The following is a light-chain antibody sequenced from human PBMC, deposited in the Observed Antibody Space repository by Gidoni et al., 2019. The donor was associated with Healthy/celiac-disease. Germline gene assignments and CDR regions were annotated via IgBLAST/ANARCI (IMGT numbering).Light chain of an antibody. CDR1: QSISSY. CDR3: QQSYSTPT. V-gene: IGKV1-39*01. CDR2: AAS. J-gene: IGKJ1*01. Sequence: DIQMTQYPSSLSASVGDRVTITCRASQSISSYLNWYQQKPGKAPKLLLYAASSLQSGVPSRFSGSGSGTDFTLIISSLQPEDFATYYCQQSYSTPTFGQGTKVEIK.